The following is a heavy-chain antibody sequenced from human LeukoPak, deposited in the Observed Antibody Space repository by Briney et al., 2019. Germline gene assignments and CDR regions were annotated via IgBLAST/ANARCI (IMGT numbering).Heavy chain of an antibody. CDR1: GFTFSSYA. Sequence: GGSLRLSCAASGFTFSSYAMSWVRQAPGKGLEWVSAISGSGGSTYYADSVKGRFTISRDNSKNTLYLQMNSLRAEDTAVYYCAKDLRYCSGGSCYRALDYWGQGTLVTVSS. J-gene: IGHJ4*02. CDR3: AKDLRYCSGGSCYRALDY. D-gene: IGHD2-15*01. V-gene: IGHV3-23*01. CDR2: ISGSGGST.